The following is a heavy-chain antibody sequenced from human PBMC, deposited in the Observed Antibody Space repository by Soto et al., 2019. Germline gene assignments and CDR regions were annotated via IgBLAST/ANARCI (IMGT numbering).Heavy chain of an antibody. J-gene: IGHJ4*02. D-gene: IGHD3-3*01. V-gene: IGHV3-23*01. CDR1: GFSFGSYA. CDR3: ARWSYLDY. CDR2: ISGSDGKT. Sequence: GALRLSSAASGFSFGSYALSWVRQAPGKGLEWVSTISGSDGKTFYADSVKGRFSISRDTSQSTLYLQMNSLRADDTAMYYCARWSYLDYWGQGTRVTVSS.